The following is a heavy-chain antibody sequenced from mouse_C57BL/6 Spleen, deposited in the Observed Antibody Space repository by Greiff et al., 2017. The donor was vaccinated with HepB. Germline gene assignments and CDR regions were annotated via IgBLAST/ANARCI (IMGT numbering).Heavy chain of an antibody. J-gene: IGHJ4*01. CDR3: ARSPTVVAPPMDY. CDR2: IYPSDSET. V-gene: IGHV1-61*01. Sequence: QVQLQQPGAELVRPGSSVKLSCKASGYTFTSYWMDWVKQRPGQGLEWIGNIYPSDSETHYNQKFKDKATLTVDKSSSTAYMQLSSLTSEDSAVYYCARSPTVVAPPMDYWGQGTSVTVSS. CDR1: GYTFTSYW. D-gene: IGHD1-1*01.